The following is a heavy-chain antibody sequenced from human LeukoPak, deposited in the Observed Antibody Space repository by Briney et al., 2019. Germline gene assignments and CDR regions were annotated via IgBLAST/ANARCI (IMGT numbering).Heavy chain of an antibody. CDR3: ATVGVLWFREGYFDY. D-gene: IGHD3-10*01. Sequence: ASVKLSCKVSGYTLTELSMHWVRQAPGKGREWRGGFDPEDGETIYAQKLQGRVTMTEDTSTDTAYMELSSLRSEDTAVYYCATVGVLWFREGYFDYWGQGTLVTVSS. CDR2: FDPEDGET. V-gene: IGHV1-24*01. J-gene: IGHJ4*02. CDR1: GYTLTELS.